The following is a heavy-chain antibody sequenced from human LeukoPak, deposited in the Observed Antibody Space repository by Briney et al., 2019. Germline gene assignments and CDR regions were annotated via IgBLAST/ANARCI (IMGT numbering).Heavy chain of an antibody. Sequence: SETLSLTCTVSGGSISSYYWSWIRQPPGKGLEWIGYIYYSGSTNYNPSLKSRVTISVDTSKNQFSLKLSSVTAADTAVYYCARDYGDCSMDVWGKGTTVTVSS. J-gene: IGHJ6*03. CDR1: GGSISSYY. V-gene: IGHV4-59*01. CDR3: ARDYGDCSMDV. CDR2: IYYSGST. D-gene: IGHD4-17*01.